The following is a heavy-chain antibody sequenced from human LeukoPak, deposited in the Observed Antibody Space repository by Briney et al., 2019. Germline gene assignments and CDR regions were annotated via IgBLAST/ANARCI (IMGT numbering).Heavy chain of an antibody. J-gene: IGHJ5*02. Sequence: KPSETLSLTCTVSGGSISSYYWSWIRQPPGKGLEWIGEINHSGSTNYNPSLKSRVTISVDTSKNQFSLKLSSVTAADTAVYYCARAKAGLRRPNWFDPWGQGTLVTVSS. CDR1: GGSISSYY. CDR2: INHSGST. D-gene: IGHD6-19*01. CDR3: ARAKAGLRRPNWFDP. V-gene: IGHV4-34*01.